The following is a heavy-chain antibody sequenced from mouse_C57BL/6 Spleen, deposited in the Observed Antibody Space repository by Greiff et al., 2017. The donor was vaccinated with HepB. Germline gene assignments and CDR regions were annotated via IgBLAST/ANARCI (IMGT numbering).Heavy chain of an antibody. CDR2: INPGSGGT. CDR1: GYAFTNYL. J-gene: IGHJ1*03. V-gene: IGHV1-54*01. CDR3: ARSPPYDYGWGWYFDV. D-gene: IGHD2-4*01. Sequence: VQLQQSGAELVRPGTSVKVSCKASGYAFTNYLIEWVKQRPGQGLEWIGVINPGSGGTNYNEKFKGKATLTADKSSSTAYMQLSSLTSEDSAVYVCARSPPYDYGWGWYFDVWGTGTTVTVSS.